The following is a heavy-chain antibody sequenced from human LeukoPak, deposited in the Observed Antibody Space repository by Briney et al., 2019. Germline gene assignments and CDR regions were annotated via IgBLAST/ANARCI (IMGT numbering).Heavy chain of an antibody. J-gene: IGHJ4*02. CDR3: AKDDAWLRFGE. D-gene: IGHD3-10*01. V-gene: IGHV3-23*01. Sequence: PGGSLRLSCAASGFTFSKHGMNWVRQAPGKGLEWVSGISPSGDIKYYADSVKGRFTISRDNSKNTLYLEVISLTAEDTAVYYCAKDDAWLRFGEWSQGTLVTVSS. CDR2: ISPSGDIK. CDR1: GFTFSKHG.